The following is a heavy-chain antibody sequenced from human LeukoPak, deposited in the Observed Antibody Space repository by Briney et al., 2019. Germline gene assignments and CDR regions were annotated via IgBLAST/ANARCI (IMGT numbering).Heavy chain of an antibody. CDR2: ISYDGSNK. J-gene: IGHJ6*02. CDR3: AREDYYDSSGYVTSGYYGMDV. Sequence: GGSLRLSCAASGFTFSSYAMHWVRQAPGKGLEWVAVISYDGSNKYYADSVKGRFTISRDNSKNTLYLQMNSLRAEDTAVYYCAREDYYDSSGYVTSGYYGMDVWGQGTTVTVSS. V-gene: IGHV3-30-3*01. CDR1: GFTFSSYA. D-gene: IGHD3-22*01.